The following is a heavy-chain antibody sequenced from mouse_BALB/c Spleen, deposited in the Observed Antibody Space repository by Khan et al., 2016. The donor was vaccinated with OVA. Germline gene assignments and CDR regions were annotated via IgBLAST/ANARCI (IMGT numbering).Heavy chain of an antibody. V-gene: IGHV14-4*02. J-gene: IGHJ3*01. CDR3: NTGDGYSAWFPY. Sequence: VQPQQAGAELVRSGASVKLSCTASGFNIKSYYMHWVKQRPEQGLEWIGWIDPENGDTEYAPKFQDKATMTADTSSNTAYLQLTSLTSEDTAVYYCNTGDGYSAWFPYWGQGTLVTFSA. CDR1: GFNIKSYY. D-gene: IGHD2-3*01. CDR2: IDPENGDT.